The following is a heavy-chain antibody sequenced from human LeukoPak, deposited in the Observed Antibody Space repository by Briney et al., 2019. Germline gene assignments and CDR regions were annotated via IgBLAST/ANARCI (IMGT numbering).Heavy chain of an antibody. CDR3: ARSFDCTTTSCYPFDY. Sequence: GESLKISCKASGYSFTNYWIGWVRQMPGKGLEWMGIIYPGDSDTRYSPSFQGQVTISADKSITTAYLQWSSLKASDTAMYYCARSFDCTTTSCYPFDYWGQGTLVTVSP. CDR2: IYPGDSDT. CDR1: GYSFTNYW. V-gene: IGHV5-51*01. J-gene: IGHJ4*02. D-gene: IGHD2-2*01.